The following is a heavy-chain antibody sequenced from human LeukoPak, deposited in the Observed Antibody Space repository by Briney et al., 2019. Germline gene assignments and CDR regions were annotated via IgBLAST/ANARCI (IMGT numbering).Heavy chain of an antibody. Sequence: SETLSLTCTVSGGSISSYYWSWIRQPAGKGLEWIGRIYTSGSTNYNPSLKSRVTMSVDTSKNQFSLKLSSVTAADTAVYYCARDLMYYYDSSGYYQFDPWGQGTLVSVSS. CDR3: ARDLMYYYDSSGYYQFDP. J-gene: IGHJ5*02. CDR2: IYTSGST. V-gene: IGHV4-4*07. CDR1: GGSISSYY. D-gene: IGHD3-22*01.